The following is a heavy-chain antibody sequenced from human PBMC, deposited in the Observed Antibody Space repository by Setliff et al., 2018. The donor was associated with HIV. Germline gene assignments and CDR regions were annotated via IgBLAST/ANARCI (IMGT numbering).Heavy chain of an antibody. D-gene: IGHD3-16*01. Sequence: SETLSLTCTVSGGSISGFHWSWIRPSPGKGLGWIGYIYTGGSTNYNPSLKSRVTISVDTSKSQFSLKLNSVTAADTAVYYCARELGASPHDVFDIWGQGTMVTVSS. CDR3: ARELGASPHDVFDI. V-gene: IGHV4-4*08. CDR1: GGSISGFH. CDR2: IYTGGST. J-gene: IGHJ3*02.